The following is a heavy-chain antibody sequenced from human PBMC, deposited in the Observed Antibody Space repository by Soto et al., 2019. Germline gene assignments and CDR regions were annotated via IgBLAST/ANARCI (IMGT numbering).Heavy chain of an antibody. D-gene: IGHD2-8*01. J-gene: IGHJ4*02. Sequence: PGGSLRLSCAASGFTFSTYAMSWVRQAPGKGLEWVSGISGSGTGTYYADSVKGRFTISRDNSKNTLYLQMNSLRAEDTAVYYCAKETGVRNFDYWGQGTLVTVSS. CDR2: ISGSGTGT. V-gene: IGHV3-23*01. CDR3: AKETGVRNFDY. CDR1: GFTFSTYA.